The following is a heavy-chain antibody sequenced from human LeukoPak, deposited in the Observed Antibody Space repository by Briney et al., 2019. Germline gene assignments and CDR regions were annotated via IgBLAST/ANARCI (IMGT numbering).Heavy chain of an antibody. CDR3: ATRLPFTGYKN. CDR2: MSRTADRI. CDR1: GGTLSTYE. Sequence: GGSLRLPCTIFGGTLSTYEFNWVRQAPGKRPEWISYMSRTADRIDHADFVKGRFTMSRDNAKNSVYLQMNSLRVDDTAIYYCATRLPFTGYKNWGQGTLVTVSS. D-gene: IGHD5-24*01. J-gene: IGHJ4*01. V-gene: IGHV3-48*03.